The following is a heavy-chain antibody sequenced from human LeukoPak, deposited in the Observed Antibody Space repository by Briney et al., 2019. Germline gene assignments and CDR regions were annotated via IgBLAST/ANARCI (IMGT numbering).Heavy chain of an antibody. CDR3: ARGSPTGGYCSSTSCYETNWFDL. J-gene: IGHJ5*02. CDR1: GGTFSSYA. D-gene: IGHD2-2*01. CDR2: IIPIFGTA. V-gene: IGHV1-69*06. Sequence: GASVKVSCKASGGTFSSYAISWVRQAPGQGLEWMGGIIPIFGTANYAQKFQGRVTITADKSTSTAYMELSSLRSEDTAVCYCARGSPTGGYCSSTSCYETNWFDLWGQGTLVTVSS.